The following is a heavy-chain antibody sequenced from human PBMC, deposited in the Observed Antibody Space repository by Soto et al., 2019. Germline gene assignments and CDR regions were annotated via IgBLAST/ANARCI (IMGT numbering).Heavy chain of an antibody. Sequence: ASVKVSCKTSGYTFTEYDINWVRQAPGQGLEYMGWVSPENRNAGYAPQFRGRVSMTADTSINTVYLELTTLAYEDTAVYYCEVTTGYWGQGTMVTVSS. CDR2: VSPENRNA. D-gene: IGHD4-17*01. J-gene: IGHJ4*02. V-gene: IGHV1-8*01. CDR1: GYTFTEYD. CDR3: EVTTGY.